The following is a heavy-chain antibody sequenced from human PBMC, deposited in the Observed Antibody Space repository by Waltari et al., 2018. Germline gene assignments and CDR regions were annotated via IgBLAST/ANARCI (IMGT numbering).Heavy chain of an antibody. Sequence: QVQLQESGPGLVKPSETLSLTCAVSGYSISSGYYWGWIRQPPGKGLEWIGSIYHSGSTYYNPSLKSRVTIAVDTSKNKFSLKLSSVTAADTAVYDCARDLSHYDSSGYYGYWGQGTLVTVSS. CDR1: GYSISSGYY. V-gene: IGHV4-38-2*02. J-gene: IGHJ4*02. CDR2: IYHSGST. CDR3: ARDLSHYDSSGYYGY. D-gene: IGHD3-22*01.